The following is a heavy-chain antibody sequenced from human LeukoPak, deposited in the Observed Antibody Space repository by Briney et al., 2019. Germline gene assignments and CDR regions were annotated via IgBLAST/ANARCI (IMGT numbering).Heavy chain of an antibody. J-gene: IGHJ4*02. CDR1: GFTFSSYA. Sequence: GGSLRLSCAASGFTFSSYAMSWVRQAPGKGLEWVSAISGSGGSTYYADSVKGRFTISRDNSKNTLYLQMNSLRAEDTAVYYCAKDRYPRGYSYGPFDYWGQGTLVTVSS. CDR3: AKDRYPRGYSYGPFDY. D-gene: IGHD5-18*01. V-gene: IGHV3-23*01. CDR2: ISGSGGST.